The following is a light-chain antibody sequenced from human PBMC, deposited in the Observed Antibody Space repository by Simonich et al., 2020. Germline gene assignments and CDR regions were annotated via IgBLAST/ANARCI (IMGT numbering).Light chain of an antibody. V-gene: IGKV4-1*01. CDR3: QQYYSTPRT. CDR1: QSVLYSSNHKNY. Sequence: DIVMTQSPDSLAVSLGERATINCKSSQSVLYSSNHKNYLAWYQQKPGQPPKLLIDWASTRESGVPDRFSGSGSGTDFTLTISSLQAEDVAVYYCQQYYSTPRTFGQGTKLEIK. CDR2: WAS. J-gene: IGKJ2*01.